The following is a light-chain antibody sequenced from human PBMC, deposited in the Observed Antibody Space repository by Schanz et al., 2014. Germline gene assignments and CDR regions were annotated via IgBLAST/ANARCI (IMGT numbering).Light chain of an antibody. CDR3: QQYGSSPMYT. V-gene: IGKV3-20*01. J-gene: IGKJ2*01. Sequence: EIVLTQSPATLSLSPGERATLSCRASQSVSNYLAWYLQKPGQAPRLLIYDASNRATGVPGRFSGSGSGTDFTLTISRLEPEDFAVYYCQQYGSSPMYTFGQGTKLEIK. CDR1: QSVSNY. CDR2: DAS.